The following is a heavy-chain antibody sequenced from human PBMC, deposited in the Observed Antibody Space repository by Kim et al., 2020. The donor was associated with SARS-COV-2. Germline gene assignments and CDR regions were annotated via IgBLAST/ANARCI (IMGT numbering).Heavy chain of an antibody. J-gene: IGHJ4*02. CDR3: ARGDWKWLYLDY. V-gene: IGHV1-18*01. Sequence: NYAQKLQGRVTMTTDTSTSTAYMELRSLRSDDTAVYYCARGDWKWLYLDYWGQGTLVTVSS. D-gene: IGHD3-22*01.